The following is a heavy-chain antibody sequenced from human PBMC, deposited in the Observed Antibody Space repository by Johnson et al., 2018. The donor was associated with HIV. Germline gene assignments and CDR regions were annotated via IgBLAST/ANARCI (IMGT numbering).Heavy chain of an antibody. D-gene: IGHD1-26*01. CDR2: IYSGGST. CDR1: GFTFDDYA. Sequence: VQLVESGGGLVQPGRSLRLSCAASGFTFDDYAMHWVRQAPGKGLEWVSVIYSGGSTYYADSVKGRFTISRDNSKNTLYLQMNSLRAEDTAVYYCAREGSGSWLDAFDIWGQGTMVTVSS. J-gene: IGHJ3*02. V-gene: IGHV3-66*02. CDR3: AREGSGSWLDAFDI.